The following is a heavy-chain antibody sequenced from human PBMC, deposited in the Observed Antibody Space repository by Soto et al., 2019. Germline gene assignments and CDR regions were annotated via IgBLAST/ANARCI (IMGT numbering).Heavy chain of an antibody. CDR1: GGTFSSYA. CDR2: IIPIFGTA. Sequence: QVQLVQSGAEVKKPGSSVKVSCKASGGTFSSYAISWVRQAPGQGLEWMGGIIPIFGTANYAQKFQGRVTITADESTSTAYMELSSLRSEHTAVYYCASYGIAAPSFYCYYGMDVWGQGTTVTVSS. D-gene: IGHD6-13*01. V-gene: IGHV1-69*01. J-gene: IGHJ6*02. CDR3: ASYGIAAPSFYCYYGMDV.